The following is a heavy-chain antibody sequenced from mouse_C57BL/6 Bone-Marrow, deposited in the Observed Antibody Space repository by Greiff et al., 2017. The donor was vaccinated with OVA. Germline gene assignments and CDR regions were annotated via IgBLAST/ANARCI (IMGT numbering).Heavy chain of an antibody. J-gene: IGHJ3*01. CDR1: GFTFSSYA. CDR3: ARDGPFAY. V-gene: IGHV5-4*01. Sequence: EVKVVESGGGLVKPGGSLKLSCAASGFTFSSYAMSWVRQTPEKRLEWVATISDGGSYTYYPDNVKGRFTISRDNAKNNLYLQMSHLKSEDTAMYYCARDGPFAYWGQGTLVTVSA. CDR2: ISDGGSYT.